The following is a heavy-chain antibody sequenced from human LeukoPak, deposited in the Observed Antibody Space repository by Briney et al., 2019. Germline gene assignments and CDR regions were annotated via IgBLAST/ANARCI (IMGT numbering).Heavy chain of an antibody. Sequence: PSETLSLTCTVSGYSISSTYYWGWIRQPPGKGLEWIGSIYHSGSTYYNPSLKSRVTISVDTSKNQFSLKLSSVTAADTAVYYCARTPHYDFWSGYPPDYYYYMDVWGKGTTVTVSS. D-gene: IGHD3-3*01. V-gene: IGHV4-38-2*02. CDR1: GYSISSTYY. CDR2: IYHSGST. CDR3: ARTPHYDFWSGYPPDYYYYMDV. J-gene: IGHJ6*03.